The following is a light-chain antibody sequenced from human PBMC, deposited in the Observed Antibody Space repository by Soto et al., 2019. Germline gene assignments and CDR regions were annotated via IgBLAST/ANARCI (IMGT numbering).Light chain of an antibody. Sequence: QSALTQPASVSGSPGQSITISCAGTSSDVGGYNYVSWYQQHPGKVPRLIISDVNKRPSGVSDRFSGSKSGNTASLTISGLQAEDEADYYFASFTRSVTVVFGGGTQLTVL. J-gene: IGLJ2*01. V-gene: IGLV2-14*03. CDR3: ASFTRSVTVV. CDR1: SSDVGGYNY. CDR2: DVN.